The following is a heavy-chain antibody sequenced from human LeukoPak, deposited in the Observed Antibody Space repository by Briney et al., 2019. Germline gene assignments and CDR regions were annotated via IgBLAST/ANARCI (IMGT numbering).Heavy chain of an antibody. CDR1: GYTFTNYY. CDR2: INPSGGTI. V-gene: IGHV1-46*01. J-gene: IGHJ4*02. CDR3: ARAEREYSSSSGV. D-gene: IGHD6-6*01. Sequence: ASVKVSCKASGYTFTNYYVHWVRQAPGQGLEWMGVINPSGGTISYTQKFQGRVTMTRDTSTSTVYMELSSLRSEDTAVYFCARAEREYSSSSGVWGQGTLVTVSS.